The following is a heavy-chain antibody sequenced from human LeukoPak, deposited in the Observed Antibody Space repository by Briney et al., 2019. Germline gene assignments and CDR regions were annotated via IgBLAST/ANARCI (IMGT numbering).Heavy chain of an antibody. CDR1: GGSISSGGYS. Sequence: SETLSLTCAVSGGSISSGGYSWSWIRQPPGKGLEWIGYIYHSGSTYYNPSLKSRVTISVDRSKNQFSLKLSSVTAADTAVYYCARGGPHGYCSSTSCSDNWFDPWGQGTLVTVSS. D-gene: IGHD2-2*01. V-gene: IGHV4-30-2*01. CDR2: IYHSGST. CDR3: ARGGPHGYCSSTSCSDNWFDP. J-gene: IGHJ5*02.